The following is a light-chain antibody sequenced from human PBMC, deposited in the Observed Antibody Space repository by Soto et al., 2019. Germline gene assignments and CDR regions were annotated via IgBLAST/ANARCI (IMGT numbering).Light chain of an antibody. CDR1: DSNIGSNS. CDR3: AAWDASPSACV. V-gene: IGLV1-47*02. J-gene: IGLJ1*01. Sequence: QSVLTQPPSASGTAGQVVTISCSGGDSNIGSNSVYWYQHLPRTAPKLLIYYNNQRPSGVPDRFSGSRSGTSASLAIVGLRSEDEAVYYCAAWDASPSACVFGNGTKVTVX. CDR2: YNN.